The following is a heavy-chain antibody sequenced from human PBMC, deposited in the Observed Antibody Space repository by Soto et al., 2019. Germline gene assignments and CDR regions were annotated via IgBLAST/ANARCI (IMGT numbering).Heavy chain of an antibody. J-gene: IGHJ4*02. CDR2: IKTETEGGTT. CDR3: TTYDYFRGNYRYRCAY. D-gene: IGHD3-16*02. Sequence: EVQLVESGGGLVRPGGSLRLSCTASGFTFNDAWMSWVRQAPGKGLEWVARIKTETEGGTTDYAALVEGRFTIAKEYSKNALYLQMNTLKTEDTAVYYCTTYDYFRGNYRYRCAYWGQGTLVTVSS. V-gene: IGHV3-15*01. CDR1: GFTFNDAW.